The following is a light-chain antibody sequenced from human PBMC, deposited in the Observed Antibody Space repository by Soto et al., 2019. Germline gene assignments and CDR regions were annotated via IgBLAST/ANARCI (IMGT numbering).Light chain of an antibody. CDR2: GNN. CDR1: SSNIGAGYD. Sequence: QAVVTQPPSVSGAPGQRVTISCTGSSSNIGAGYDVHWYQQLPGTAPKLLIYGNNNRPSGVPDRFSGSKSDTAASLAITELQAEDEADYYCRSYDSSLSAYVFGPGTKLTVL. V-gene: IGLV1-40*01. J-gene: IGLJ1*01. CDR3: RSYDSSLSAYV.